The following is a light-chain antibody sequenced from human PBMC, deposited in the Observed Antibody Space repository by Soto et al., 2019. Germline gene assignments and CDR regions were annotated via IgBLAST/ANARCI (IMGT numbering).Light chain of an antibody. J-gene: IGKJ5*01. CDR1: QSFSSSY. Sequence: EIVLTQSPGTLSLSPGEGATLSCRASQSFSSSYFAWYQQKPGQAPRLLIYGASGRATGIPDRFSGSGSGTDFTLTISRLEPEDFAVYYCQQYGSSPSITFGQGTRLEIK. CDR2: GAS. CDR3: QQYGSSPSIT. V-gene: IGKV3-20*01.